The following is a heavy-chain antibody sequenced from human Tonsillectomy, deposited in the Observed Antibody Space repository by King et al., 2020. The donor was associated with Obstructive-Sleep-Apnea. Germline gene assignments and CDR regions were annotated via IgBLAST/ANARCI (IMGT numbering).Heavy chain of an antibody. V-gene: IGHV5-51*01. CDR2: IVPAGSDT. D-gene: IGHD6-19*01. Sequence: VQLVESGTEVKKPGESLTISCKDSGYSFTSYWIGWVRQMPGKGLEWMGIIVPAGSDTRYNPSFQGRGTISADKSISTAYLQWSSLKSSDTAMYYCARQQSYYYGMDVWGQGTTVTVSS. J-gene: IGHJ6*02. CDR3: ARQQSYYYGMDV. CDR1: GYSFTSYW.